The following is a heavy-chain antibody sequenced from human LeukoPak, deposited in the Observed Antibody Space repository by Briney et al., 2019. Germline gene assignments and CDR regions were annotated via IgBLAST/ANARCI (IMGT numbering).Heavy chain of an antibody. CDR2: IRSDGTI. D-gene: IGHD2/OR15-2a*01. J-gene: IGHJ3*02. V-gene: IGHV3-69-1*01. CDR1: GFTSFNFP. Sequence: PGGSLRLSCEASGFTSFNFPMNWVRKAPGKGLEWVSDIRSDGTINYADSVKGRFTISRDDAKTSVYLQMNSLRDEDTAIYYCARDNIWAFDIWGQGTMVTVSS. CDR3: ARDNIWAFDI.